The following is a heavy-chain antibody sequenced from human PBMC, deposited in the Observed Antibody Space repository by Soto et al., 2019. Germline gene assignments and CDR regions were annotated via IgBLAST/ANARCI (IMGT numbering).Heavy chain of an antibody. Sequence: QLQLQESGPGLVKPSETLSLTCTVSGGSISSSSYFWGWIRQPPGKGLEWIGSIYYSGSTYYNPSLKRRXTXSXYTSKNQFSLKLSSVTAADTAVYSCARHPSAFWFDPWGQGTLVTVSS. CDR2: IYYSGST. D-gene: IGHD1-26*01. V-gene: IGHV4-39*01. CDR1: GGSISSSSYF. J-gene: IGHJ5*02. CDR3: ARHPSAFWFDP.